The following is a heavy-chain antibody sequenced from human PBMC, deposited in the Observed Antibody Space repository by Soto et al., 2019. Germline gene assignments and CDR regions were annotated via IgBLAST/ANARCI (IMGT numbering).Heavy chain of an antibody. CDR2: IIPIFGTA. D-gene: IGHD3-22*01. CDR1: GGTFSSYA. J-gene: IGHJ1*01. V-gene: IGHV1-69*06. CDR3: ARGSPHYYDSSGYPEYFHH. Sequence: SVKVSCKASGGTFSSYAISWVRQAPGQGLEWMGGIIPIFGTANYAQKFQGRVTITADKSTSTAYMELSSLRSEDTAVYYCARGSPHYYDSSGYPEYFHHWGQGTLVTVSS.